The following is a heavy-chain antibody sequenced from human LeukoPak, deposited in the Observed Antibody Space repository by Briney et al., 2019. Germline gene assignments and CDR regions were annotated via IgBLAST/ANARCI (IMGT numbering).Heavy chain of an antibody. V-gene: IGHV3-23*01. Sequence: PGGPLRLPCAASGFTFSSNAMSWVRQAPGKGLEWVSAISGSGGSTYYADSVKGRFTTSRDNSKNTLDLQMNSMRTEDTAVYYCANDHMGMTIFGVVKSSDAFDIWGQGTMVTVSS. J-gene: IGHJ3*02. CDR3: ANDHMGMTIFGVVKSSDAFDI. D-gene: IGHD3-3*01. CDR2: ISGSGGST. CDR1: GFTFSSNA.